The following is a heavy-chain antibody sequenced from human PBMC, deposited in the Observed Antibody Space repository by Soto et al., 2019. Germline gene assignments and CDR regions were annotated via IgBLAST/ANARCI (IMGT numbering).Heavy chain of an antibody. V-gene: IGHV1-69*02. CDR1: GGTFSSYT. Sequence: QVQLVQSGAEVKKPGSSVKVSCKASGGTFSSYTISWVRQAPGQGLEWMGRIIPILGIANYAQKFQGRVRTTADKSTSTANMELSSLRSEDTAVYYCAMVRGDFAFDIWGQGTMVTVSS. J-gene: IGHJ3*02. D-gene: IGHD3-10*01. CDR2: IIPILGIA. CDR3: AMVRGDFAFDI.